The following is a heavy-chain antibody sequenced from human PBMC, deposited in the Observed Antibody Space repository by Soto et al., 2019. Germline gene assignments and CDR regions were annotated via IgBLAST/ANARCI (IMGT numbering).Heavy chain of an antibody. CDR2: IWYDGSNK. CDR3: ARVLGNMIVVTPMGYYGMDV. V-gene: IGHV3-33*01. CDR1: GFTFSSYG. D-gene: IGHD3-22*01. Sequence: PGGFLRLSCAASGFTFSSYGMHWVRQAPGKGLEWVAVIWYDGSNKYYADSVKGRFTISRDNSKNTLYLQMNSLRAEDTAVYYCARVLGNMIVVTPMGYYGMDVWGQGTTVTVS. J-gene: IGHJ6*02.